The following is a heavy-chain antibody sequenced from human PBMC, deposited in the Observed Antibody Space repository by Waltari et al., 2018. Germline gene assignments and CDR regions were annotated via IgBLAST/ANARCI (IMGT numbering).Heavy chain of an antibody. Sequence: QVQSVESGGGVVQPGRSLRLSCAASGFTFNNFAMHWVRQAPGKGLEWVALISFDGAKIYYTDSVRGRFTISRDNSKNTLYLQMESLKPEETGVYYCARGGNVVVILAATLDYWGQGALVTVSA. V-gene: IGHV3-30-3*01. CDR3: ARGGNVVVILAATLDY. D-gene: IGHD2-15*01. CDR1: GFTFNNFA. J-gene: IGHJ4*02. CDR2: ISFDGAKI.